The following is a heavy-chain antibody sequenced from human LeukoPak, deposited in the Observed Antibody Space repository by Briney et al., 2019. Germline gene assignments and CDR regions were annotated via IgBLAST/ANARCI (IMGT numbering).Heavy chain of an antibody. V-gene: IGHV3-9*01. J-gene: IGHJ4*02. Sequence: GGSLRLSCAASGFTFDDYAMHWVRQAPGKGLEWVSGISWNSGSIGYADSVKGRFTISRDNAKNSLYLQMNRLRAEDTALYYCANSGSYDFWSGSIDYWGQGTLVTVSS. CDR2: ISWNSGSI. CDR3: ANSGSYDFWSGSIDY. D-gene: IGHD3-3*01. CDR1: GFTFDDYA.